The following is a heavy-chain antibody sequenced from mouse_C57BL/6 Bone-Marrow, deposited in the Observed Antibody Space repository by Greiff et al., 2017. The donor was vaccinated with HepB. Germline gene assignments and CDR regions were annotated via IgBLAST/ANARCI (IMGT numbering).Heavy chain of an antibody. Sequence: DVQLVESGGGLVKPGGSLKLSCAASGFTFSSYAMSWVRQTPEKRLEWVATISDGGSYTYYPDNVKGRFTISRDNAKNNLYLQMSHLKSEDTAMYYCARNDYGSRGFAYWGQGTLVTVSA. D-gene: IGHD1-1*01. CDR2: ISDGGSYT. CDR3: ARNDYGSRGFAY. J-gene: IGHJ3*01. CDR1: GFTFSSYA. V-gene: IGHV5-4*01.